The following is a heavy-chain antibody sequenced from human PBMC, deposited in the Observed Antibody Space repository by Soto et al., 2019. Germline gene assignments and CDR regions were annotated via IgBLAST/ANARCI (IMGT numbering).Heavy chain of an antibody. D-gene: IGHD3-9*01. CDR2: IYPGDSDT. Sequence: GESLKISCKGSGYSFTSYWIGWVRQMPGKGLEWMGIIYPGDSDTRYSPSFQGQVTISADKSISTAYLQWSSLKASDTAMYYCARSYDILTGYYLSLDYWGQGTLVTVS. V-gene: IGHV5-51*01. CDR1: GYSFTSYW. J-gene: IGHJ4*02. CDR3: ARSYDILTGYYLSLDY.